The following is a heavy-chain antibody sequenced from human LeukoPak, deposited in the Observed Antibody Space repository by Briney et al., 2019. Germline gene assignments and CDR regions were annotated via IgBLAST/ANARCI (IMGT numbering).Heavy chain of an antibody. CDR2: IRYDGSKK. CDR1: GFTFSSYG. D-gene: IGHD2-2*01. J-gene: IGHJ3*02. V-gene: IGHV3-30*02. Sequence: GGSLRLSCAASGFTFSSYGMHWVRQAPGKGLEWVSFIRYDGSKKYYADSVKGRFTLSRDNSKNTLYLQMNSLRAEDTAVYYCARRYCSSTSCRHDAFDIWGQGTMVTVSS. CDR3: ARRYCSSTSCRHDAFDI.